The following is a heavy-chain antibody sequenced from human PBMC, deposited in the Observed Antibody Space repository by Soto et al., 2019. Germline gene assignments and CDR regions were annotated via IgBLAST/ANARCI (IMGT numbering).Heavy chain of an antibody. J-gene: IGHJ4*02. CDR3: ARDLPYYYGSGSYCDY. Sequence: QVQLVESGGGVVQPGRSLRLSCAASGFTFSSYGMHWVRQAPGKGLEWVAVIWYDGSSKYYADSVKGRFTISRDNSKNTRYLQMNSLRAEDTAVYYCARDLPYYYGSGSYCDYWGQGTLVTVSS. V-gene: IGHV3-33*01. CDR1: GFTFSSYG. CDR2: IWYDGSSK. D-gene: IGHD3-10*01.